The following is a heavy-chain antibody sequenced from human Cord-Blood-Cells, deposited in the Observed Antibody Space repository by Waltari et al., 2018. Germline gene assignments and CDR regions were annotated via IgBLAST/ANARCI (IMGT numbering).Heavy chain of an antibody. Sequence: QVTLKESGPALVKPTQTLTLTCTFSGFSLSTSGMRVSWIRQPPGKALEWLARIDWDDDKFYSTSLKTRLTIAKDTAKNQVVLTMTNMDPVDTATYYCARISSSDAFEIWGQGTMVTVSS. D-gene: IGHD6-6*01. CDR2: IDWDDDK. J-gene: IGHJ3*02. CDR1: GFSLSTSGMR. V-gene: IGHV2-70*04. CDR3: ARISSSDAFEI.